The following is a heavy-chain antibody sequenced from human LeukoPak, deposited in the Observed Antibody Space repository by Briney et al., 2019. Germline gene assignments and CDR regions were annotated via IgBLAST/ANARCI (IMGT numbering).Heavy chain of an antibody. CDR2: IIPIFGTA. J-gene: IGHJ3*02. D-gene: IGHD3-22*01. Sequence: ASVKVSCKASGYTFASYAISWVRQAPGQGLEWMGGIIPIFGTANYAQKFQGRVTITADESTSTAYMELSSLRSEDTAVYYCARDGSWYYYDSSGLRDAFDIWGQGTMVAVSS. CDR1: GYTFASYA. CDR3: ARDGSWYYYDSSGLRDAFDI. V-gene: IGHV1-69*13.